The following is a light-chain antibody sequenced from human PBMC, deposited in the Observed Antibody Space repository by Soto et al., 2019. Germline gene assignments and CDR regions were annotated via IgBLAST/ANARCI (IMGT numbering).Light chain of an antibody. CDR1: TSDIGNYNL. Sequence: QSVLTQPASVSGSPGQSITISCTGTTSDIGNYNLVSWYQHHPGKAPKLLIYEVYKRPSGVSDRFSGSKSGNMASLTISGLQADDETDYYCCSYAGGSWVFGGGTKVTVL. J-gene: IGLJ3*02. CDR2: EVY. CDR3: CSYAGGSWV. V-gene: IGLV2-23*02.